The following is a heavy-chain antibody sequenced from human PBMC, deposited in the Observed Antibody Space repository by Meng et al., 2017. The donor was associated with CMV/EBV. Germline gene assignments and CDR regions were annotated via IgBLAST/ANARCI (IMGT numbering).Heavy chain of an antibody. CDR2: INPNSGGT. D-gene: IGHD5-18*01. CDR1: GYTFTGYD. CDR3: ARGYSYGYPWFDP. J-gene: IGHJ5*02. Sequence: KASGYTFTGYDMHWVRQAPGQGLEWMGWINPNSGGTNYAQKFQGRVTMTRDTSISTAYMELSRLRSDDTAVYYCARGYSYGYPWFDPWGQGTLVTVSS. V-gene: IGHV1-2*02.